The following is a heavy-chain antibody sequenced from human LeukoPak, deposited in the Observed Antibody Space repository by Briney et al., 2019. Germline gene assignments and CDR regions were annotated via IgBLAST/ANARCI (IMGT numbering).Heavy chain of an antibody. Sequence: GGSLRLSCAASGFTFSSYSMNWVRQAPGKGLEWVSSISSSSSYIYYADSVKGRFTISRDNAKNSLYLQMNSLRAEDTAVYYCARDVIVVVPAARGPIDYWGQGTLVTVSS. CDR1: GFTFSSYS. V-gene: IGHV3-21*01. CDR2: ISSSSSYI. D-gene: IGHD2-2*01. J-gene: IGHJ4*02. CDR3: ARDVIVVVPAARGPIDY.